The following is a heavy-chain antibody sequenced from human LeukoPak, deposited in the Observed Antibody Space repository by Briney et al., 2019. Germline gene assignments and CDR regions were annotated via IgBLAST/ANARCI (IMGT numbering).Heavy chain of an antibody. CDR3: TVRSSI. V-gene: IGHV3-15*01. CDR2: IKSKGDGETI. CDR1: GFTFSDYW. Sequence: GGSLRLSCAGSGFTFSDYWMSWVRQAPGQGLEWVGRIKSKGDGETIDYNTPVKGRFSISRDDSKNTLYLQMNSLKDEDTAMYYCTVRSSIWSQGTLVTVSS. J-gene: IGHJ4*02. D-gene: IGHD3-3*02.